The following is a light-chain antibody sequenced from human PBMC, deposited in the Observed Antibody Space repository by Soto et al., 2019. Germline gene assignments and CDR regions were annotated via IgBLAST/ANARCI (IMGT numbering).Light chain of an antibody. CDR3: HQGSSWPYLT. CDR2: DAS. J-gene: IGKJ4*01. Sequence: EIVLTQSPATLSLSPGERATLSCRASQSVSGYLAWYQQKPGQAPRLVIYDASNRATGIPARFSGSESGTDFTLTISSLEPEDSAVYYCHQGSSWPYLTFGGGTKVEIK. CDR1: QSVSGY. V-gene: IGKV3-11*01.